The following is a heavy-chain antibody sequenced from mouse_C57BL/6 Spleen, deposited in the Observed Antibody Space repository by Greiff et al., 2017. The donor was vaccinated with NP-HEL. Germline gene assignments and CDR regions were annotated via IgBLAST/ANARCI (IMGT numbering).Heavy chain of an antibody. Sequence: VQLQQPGAELVKPGASVKLSCKASGYTFTSYWMHWVKQGPGRGLAGIGRIDPNSGGTRYNEKFKSKATLTVDKPSSTAYMQLSSLTSEDSAVYYCARSRTTVVVAPAMDYWGQGTSVTVSS. CDR2: IDPNSGGT. CDR3: ARSRTTVVVAPAMDY. V-gene: IGHV1-72*01. J-gene: IGHJ4*01. D-gene: IGHD1-1*01. CDR1: GYTFTSYW.